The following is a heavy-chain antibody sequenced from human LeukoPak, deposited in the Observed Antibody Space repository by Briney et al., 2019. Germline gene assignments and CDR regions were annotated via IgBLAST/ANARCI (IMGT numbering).Heavy chain of an antibody. J-gene: IGHJ4*02. D-gene: IGHD3-22*01. CDR3: ARGRASSGYFFDY. CDR2: INTDGRST. Sequence: PGGSLRLSCAASGFTFSSYWMSWLRQAPGKGLVWVSLINTDGRSTTYADSVKGRFTISRDNAKNTLYLQMNSLRAEDTAVYYCARGRASSGYFFDYWGQGALVTVSS. V-gene: IGHV3-74*01. CDR1: GFTFSSYW.